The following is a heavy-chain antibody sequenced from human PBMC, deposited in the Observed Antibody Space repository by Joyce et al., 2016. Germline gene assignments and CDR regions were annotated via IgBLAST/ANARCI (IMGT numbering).Heavy chain of an antibody. Sequence: EVQLLESGGGLFQPGGSLRLSCDASGFTFTSYAMSWVRQAPGKGLDWVSGISHSGGSTYYSDSVKGRFTISRDNSKNTLYLQMNSLRAEDTAVYYCAKDQAPYYGSGKNAFDIWGQGTMVTVSS. V-gene: IGHV3-23*01. CDR2: ISHSGGST. J-gene: IGHJ3*02. CDR3: AKDQAPYYGSGKNAFDI. CDR1: GFTFTSYA. D-gene: IGHD3-10*01.